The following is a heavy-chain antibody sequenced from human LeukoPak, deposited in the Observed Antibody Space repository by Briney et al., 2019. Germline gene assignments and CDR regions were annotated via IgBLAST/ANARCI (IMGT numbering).Heavy chain of an antibody. CDR1: GDSVSSNSVT. J-gene: IGHJ5*02. Sequence: SQTLSHTCAISGDSVSSNSVTWNWTRQSPSRGLEWLGRTYYRSTWYNDYAVSVRGRITVNPDTSKNQFSLHLNSVTPEDTAVYYCARRLTQYDCFDPWGQGILVTVSS. V-gene: IGHV6-1*01. CDR3: ARRLTQYDCFDP. D-gene: IGHD2-2*01. CDR2: TYYRSTWYN.